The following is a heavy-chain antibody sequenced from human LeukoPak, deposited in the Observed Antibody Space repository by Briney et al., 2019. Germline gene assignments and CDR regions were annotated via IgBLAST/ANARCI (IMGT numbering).Heavy chain of an antibody. Sequence: PSETLSLTCAVYGGSFSGYYWSWIRQPPGKGLEWIGEINHSGSTNYNPSLKSRVTISVDTSKNQFSLRLSSVTAADTAVFYCARLSYTGSFDFDYWGQGTLVTVSS. CDR1: GGSFSGYY. CDR3: ARLSYTGSFDFDY. CDR2: INHSGST. J-gene: IGHJ4*02. D-gene: IGHD1-26*01. V-gene: IGHV4-34*01.